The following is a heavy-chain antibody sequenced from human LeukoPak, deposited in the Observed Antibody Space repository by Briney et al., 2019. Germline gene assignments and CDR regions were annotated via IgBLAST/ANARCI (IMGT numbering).Heavy chain of an antibody. CDR2: IVVGSGDT. V-gene: IGHV1-58*01. D-gene: IGHD3-22*01. CDR3: TADPYYDASGPPRWFDP. CDR1: GFTFTRSA. Sequence: ASVKVSCKASGFTFTRSAVQWVRQARGQRLEWIGWIVVGSGDTDYAQKFLERVTITRDMSTSTAYMELSSLRSEDTAVYYCTADPYYDASGPPRWFDPWGQGTLVTVSS. J-gene: IGHJ5*02.